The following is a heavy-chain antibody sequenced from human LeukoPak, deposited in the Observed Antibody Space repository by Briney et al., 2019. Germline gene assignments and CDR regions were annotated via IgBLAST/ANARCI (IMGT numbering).Heavy chain of an antibody. CDR2: IRYDGSNK. CDR1: GFTFSSYS. D-gene: IGHD6-6*01. Sequence: GGSLRLSCAASGFTFSSYSMNWVRQAPGKGLEWVAFIRYDGSNKYYADSVKGRFTISRDNSKNTLYLQMNSLRAEDTAVYYCAKDNIAAGPGGYWGQGTLVTVSS. CDR3: AKDNIAAGPGGY. V-gene: IGHV3-30*02. J-gene: IGHJ4*02.